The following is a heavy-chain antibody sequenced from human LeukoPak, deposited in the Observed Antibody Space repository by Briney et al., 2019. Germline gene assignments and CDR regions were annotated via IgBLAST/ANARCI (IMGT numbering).Heavy chain of an antibody. V-gene: IGHV3-30-3*01. CDR1: GFTFSSYA. J-gene: IGHJ4*02. D-gene: IGHD3-22*01. CDR2: ISYDGSNK. Sequence: GRSLRLSCAASGFTFSSYAMRWVRQAPGKGLEWVAVISYDGSNKYYADSVKGRFTISRDNSKNTLYLQMNSLRAEDTAVYYCAGGVVMIVVPYYFDYWGQGTLVTVSS. CDR3: AGGVVMIVVPYYFDY.